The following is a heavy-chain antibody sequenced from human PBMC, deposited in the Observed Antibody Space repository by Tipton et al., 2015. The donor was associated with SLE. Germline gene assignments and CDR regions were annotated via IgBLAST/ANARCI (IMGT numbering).Heavy chain of an antibody. CDR3: ARPSITMVRGVYWYFDL. V-gene: IGHV3-64*04. CDR1: GFTFSSYA. CDR2: ISSNGGST. J-gene: IGHJ2*01. D-gene: IGHD3-10*01. Sequence: SLRLSCSASGFTFSSYAMHWVRQAPGKGLEYVSAISSNGGSTYYADSVKGRFTISRDNSKNTLYLQMNSLRAEDTAVYYCARPSITMVRGVYWYFDLWGRGTLVTVSS.